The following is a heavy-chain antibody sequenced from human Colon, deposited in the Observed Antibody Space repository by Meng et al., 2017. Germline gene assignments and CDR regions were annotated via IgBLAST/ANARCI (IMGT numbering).Heavy chain of an antibody. CDR1: RASIRCVIDY. J-gene: IGHJ4*02. V-gene: IGHV4-31*02. CDR3: ARDVGGSNQHFDY. CDR2: IYYSGST. Sequence: QFHGPGPGLVTSPLPLSRTLTGSRASIRCVIDYWNWLRQQPGTGLEWIAYIYYSGSTYYTPPLKSRFAISIDTSKNQFSLKVHSVTAADTAVYYCARDVGGSNQHFDYWGQGALVTVSS. D-gene: IGHD3-16*02.